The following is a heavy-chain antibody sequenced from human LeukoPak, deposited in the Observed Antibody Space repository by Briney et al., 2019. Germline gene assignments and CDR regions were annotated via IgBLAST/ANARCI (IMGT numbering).Heavy chain of an antibody. D-gene: IGHD3-10*01. CDR2: ISRISSYT. J-gene: IGHJ4*02. Sequence: GGALRLSCAASGFTFTDYYISWIRQAPGKGGGGVSYISRISSYTNYADSVKGRFTISRDNAKNSLYLQMNSLRAEDTAVYYCARDGRDYGSGSYYKYLDYWGQGTLVTVSS. V-gene: IGHV3-11*06. CDR3: ARDGRDYGSGSYYKYLDY. CDR1: GFTFTDYY.